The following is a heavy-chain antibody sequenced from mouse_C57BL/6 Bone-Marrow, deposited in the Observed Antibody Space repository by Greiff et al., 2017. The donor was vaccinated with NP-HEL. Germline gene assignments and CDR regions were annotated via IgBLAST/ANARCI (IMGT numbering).Heavy chain of an antibody. J-gene: IGHJ2*01. V-gene: IGHV5-6*01. Sequence: EVKLMESGGGGSRKLSCAAPGFTSSSYGMSWFRQTPDKRLDWVATISSGGSYTYYTDSVKGRFTISRDNAKNTLYLQMSSLKSEDTAMYYCARHWIGTFDYWGQGTTLTVSS. CDR1: GFTSSSYG. D-gene: IGHD4-1*01. CDR3: ARHWIGTFDY. CDR2: ISSGGSYT.